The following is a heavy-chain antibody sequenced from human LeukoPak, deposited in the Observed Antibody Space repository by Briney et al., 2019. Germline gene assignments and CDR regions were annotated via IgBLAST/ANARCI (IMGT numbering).Heavy chain of an antibody. D-gene: IGHD6-13*01. V-gene: IGHV3-23*01. J-gene: IGHJ4*02. CDR1: GFTFSSCG. CDR2: ISGSGDRT. Sequence: GGSLRLSCAASGFTFSSCGMSWVRQAPGTGLEWLSSISGSGDRTYYADSVKGRFTISRDNSKNTLYLQMNSLRAEDTAVYFCATIAVSGTWYYDYWGQGTLVTVSS. CDR3: ATIAVSGTWYYDY.